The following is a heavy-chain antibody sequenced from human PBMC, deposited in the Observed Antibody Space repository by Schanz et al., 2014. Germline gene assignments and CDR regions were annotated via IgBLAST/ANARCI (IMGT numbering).Heavy chain of an antibody. CDR2: IYIGGNT. Sequence: QVQLVESGGGVVQPGRSLRLSCAASGFTFSSYGMHWVRQAPGKGLEWVSFIYIGGNTYYADSVKGRFTISRDNSKNTLFLQMNSLRAEDTAVYYCAKYRGYYRVSGSYRELEYWGQGTLVTVSS. J-gene: IGHJ4*02. CDR3: AKYRGYYRVSGSYRELEY. CDR1: GFTFSSYG. D-gene: IGHD3-10*01. V-gene: IGHV3-NL1*01.